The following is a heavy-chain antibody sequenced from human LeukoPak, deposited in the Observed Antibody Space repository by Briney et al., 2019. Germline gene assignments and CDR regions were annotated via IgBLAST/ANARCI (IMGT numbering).Heavy chain of an antibody. J-gene: IGHJ5*02. CDR2: IYYSGST. CDR1: GGSISSYY. V-gene: IGHV4-59*01. Sequence: SETLSLTCTVSGGSISSYYWSWIRQPPGKGLEWIGYIYYSGSTNYNPFLKSRVTISVDTSKNQFSLKLSSVSAADTALYYCARDCRPNSSDWYGWFDPWGQGTLVTVSS. CDR3: ARDCRPNSSDWYGWFDP. D-gene: IGHD6-19*01.